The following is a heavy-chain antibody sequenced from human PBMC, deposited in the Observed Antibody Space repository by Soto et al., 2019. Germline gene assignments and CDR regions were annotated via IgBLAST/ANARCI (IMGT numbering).Heavy chain of an antibody. Sequence: GGSLRLSCAASGFTFSSYSMNWVRQAPGKGLEWVSYISSSSSTIYYADSVKGRFTISRDNAKNSLYLQMNSLRAEDTAVYYCAREFVGYCSSTSCYGIDPWGQGTLVTVSS. CDR2: ISSSSSTI. CDR1: GFTFSSYS. J-gene: IGHJ5*02. D-gene: IGHD2-2*01. V-gene: IGHV3-48*01. CDR3: AREFVGYCSSTSCYGIDP.